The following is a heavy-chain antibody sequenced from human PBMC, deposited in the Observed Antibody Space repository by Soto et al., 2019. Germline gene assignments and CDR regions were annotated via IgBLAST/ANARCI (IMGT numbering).Heavy chain of an antibody. CDR2: INHSGST. D-gene: IGHD3-22*01. J-gene: IGHJ3*02. CDR1: GGSFSGYY. Sequence: XATPSLACAVYGGSFSGYYWSWIRQPPGKGLEWIGEINHSGSTNYNPSLKSRVTISVDTSKNQFSLKLSSVTAADTAVYYCARVPQYYYDNPSGPGAFDIWGQGTVVTVSS. V-gene: IGHV4-34*01. CDR3: ARVPQYYYDNPSGPGAFDI.